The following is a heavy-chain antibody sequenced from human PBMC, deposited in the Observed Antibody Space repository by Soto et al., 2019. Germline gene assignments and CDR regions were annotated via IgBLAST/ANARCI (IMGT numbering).Heavy chain of an antibody. CDR3: ARVLAVTSQDYHYVMDF. CDR1: GGTFSSYA. V-gene: IGHV1-69*13. CDR2: IIPIFGTA. D-gene: IGHD4-17*01. Sequence: SVKVSCKASGGTFSSYAISWVRQAPGQGLEWMEGIIPIFGTANYAQKFQGRVTITADESTSTAYMELSSLRSEDTAVYYCARVLAVTSQDYHYVMDFRGQGSSVIVSS. J-gene: IGHJ6*02.